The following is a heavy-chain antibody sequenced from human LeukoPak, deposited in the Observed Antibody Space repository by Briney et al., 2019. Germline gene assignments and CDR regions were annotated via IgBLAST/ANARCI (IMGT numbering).Heavy chain of an antibody. Sequence: PSETLSLTCTVSGGPIRNYYWSWIRQPPGKGLEWIGYIYYSGTTNYNPSLKSRVTISVDTSKNQFSLKLNSVTAADTAVYYCARRDSYSGYDDYWGQGTLVTVSS. J-gene: IGHJ4*02. CDR3: ARRDSYSGYDDY. V-gene: IGHV4-59*01. D-gene: IGHD5-12*01. CDR1: GGPIRNYY. CDR2: IYYSGTT.